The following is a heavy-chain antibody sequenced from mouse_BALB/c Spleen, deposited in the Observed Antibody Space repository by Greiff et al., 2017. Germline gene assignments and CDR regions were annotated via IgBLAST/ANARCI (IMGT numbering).Heavy chain of an antibody. D-gene: IGHD2-10*01. CDR1: GYSITSGYY. CDR3: ARDQGASYYGNWEFAY. V-gene: IGHV3-6*02. CDR2: ISYDGSN. J-gene: IGHJ3*01. Sequence: EVKVEESGPGLVKPSQSLSLTCSVTGYSITSGYYWNWIRQFPGNKLEWMGYISYDGSNNYNPSLKNRISITRDTSKNQFFLQLNSVTTEDTATYYCARDQGASYYGNWEFAYWGQGTLVTVSA.